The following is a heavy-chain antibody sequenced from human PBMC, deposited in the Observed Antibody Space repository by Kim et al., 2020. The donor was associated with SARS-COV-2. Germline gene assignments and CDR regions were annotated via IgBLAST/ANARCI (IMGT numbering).Heavy chain of an antibody. V-gene: IGHV3-30*02. D-gene: IGHD5-18*01. J-gene: IGHJ4*02. CDR3: AKDDSAMGGFDY. Sequence: YYADAVKGRFTISRDNSKNTLYLQMNSLSAEDTAVYYCAKDDSAMGGFDYWGQGTLVTVSS.